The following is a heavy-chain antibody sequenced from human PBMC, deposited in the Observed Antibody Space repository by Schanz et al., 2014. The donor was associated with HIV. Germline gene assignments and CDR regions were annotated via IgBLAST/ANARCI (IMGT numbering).Heavy chain of an antibody. V-gene: IGHV3-30*03. J-gene: IGHJ6*02. CDR1: GFTFSNYG. D-gene: IGHD4-17*01. CDR3: AREGPTVTPGYYYGMDV. CDR2: ISYDGSYK. Sequence: HVQLVESGGGVVQPGRSLRLSCAASGFTFSNYGMHWVRQAPGKGLEWVALISYDGSYKYYADSVKGRFTISRDNSKNRLFLQMNSLRAEDRALYYCAREGPTVTPGYYYGMDVWGQGTTVTVSS.